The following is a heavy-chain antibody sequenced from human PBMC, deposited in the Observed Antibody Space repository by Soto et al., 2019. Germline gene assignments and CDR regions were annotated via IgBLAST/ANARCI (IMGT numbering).Heavy chain of an antibody. Sequence: PGESLKISCKGSGYSFTTYWIGWVRQMPGKGLEWMGIIYPGDSDTRYSPSFQGQVTISADKSISTAYLQWSSLKASDTAMYYCARSCSSHYYFYGMDVWGQGTTVTVSS. CDR1: GYSFTTYW. CDR2: IYPGDSDT. CDR3: ARSCSSHYYFYGMDV. V-gene: IGHV5-51*01. D-gene: IGHD6-19*01. J-gene: IGHJ6*02.